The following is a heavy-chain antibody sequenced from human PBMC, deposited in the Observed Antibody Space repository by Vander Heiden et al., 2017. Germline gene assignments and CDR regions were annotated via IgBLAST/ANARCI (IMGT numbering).Heavy chain of an antibody. CDR2: VSYDGSNK. V-gene: IGHV3-30*18. Sequence: QVQLVESGGGVVQPGRSLRLPCAAAGFTFSSYGMHWVRQAPGKGLGWVAVVSYDGSNKYYADSVKGRFTISRDNSKNTLYLQMNSLRAEDTAVYYCAKDFTVTTEGFDYWGQGTLVTVSS. CDR1: GFTFSSYG. CDR3: AKDFTVTTEGFDY. D-gene: IGHD4-17*01. J-gene: IGHJ4*02.